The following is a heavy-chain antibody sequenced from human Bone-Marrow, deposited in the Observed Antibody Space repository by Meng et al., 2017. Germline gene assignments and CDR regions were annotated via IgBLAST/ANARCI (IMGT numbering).Heavy chain of an antibody. J-gene: IGHJ4*02. CDR1: GYTFTGYY. D-gene: IGHD6-19*01. V-gene: IGHV1-2*02. Sequence: ASVKVSCKASGYTFTGYYMHWVRQAPGQGLEWMGWINPNSGGTNYAQKFQGRVTMTRDTSISTAYMELSRLRSDDTAVYYCARDWREIAVPRTPTDDYWGQGTLVTVSS. CDR3: ARDWREIAVPRTPTDDY. CDR2: INPNSGGT.